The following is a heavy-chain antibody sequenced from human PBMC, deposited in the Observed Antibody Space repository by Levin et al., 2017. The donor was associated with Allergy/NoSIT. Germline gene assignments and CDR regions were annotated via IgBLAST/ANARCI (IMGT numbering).Heavy chain of an antibody. J-gene: IGHJ4*02. Sequence: ASVKVSCKTSGYSFTNNGISWVRQAPGQGLEWMGWISGYSGNTNYAQKLRGRVTMTTDTSTSTAYMELRSLRADDTAVYYCARASCSAGSCLLDYWGQGTLVTVSS. CDR3: ARASCSAGSCLLDY. V-gene: IGHV1-18*01. CDR2: ISGYSGNT. D-gene: IGHD2-15*01. CDR1: GYSFTNNG.